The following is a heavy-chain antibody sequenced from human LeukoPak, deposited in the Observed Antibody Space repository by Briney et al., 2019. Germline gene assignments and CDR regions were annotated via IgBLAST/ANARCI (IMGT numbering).Heavy chain of an antibody. CDR2: IRFDGSHE. J-gene: IGHJ4*02. Sequence: GGSLRLSCGASGFTFSTYDIHWIRQAPGKGLEWVSFIRFDGSHEYYVDSVKGRFSISGDNSKNTVFLQMSSLRVEDTAVYYCAKPSGSGFDYWGQGTLVTVSS. V-gene: IGHV3-30*02. D-gene: IGHD1-26*01. CDR3: AKPSGSGFDY. CDR1: GFTFSTYD.